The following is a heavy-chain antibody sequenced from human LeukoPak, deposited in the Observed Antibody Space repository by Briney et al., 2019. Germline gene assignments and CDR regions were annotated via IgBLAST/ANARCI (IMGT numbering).Heavy chain of an antibody. CDR3: ARGGNTAMVKPAGYFDY. Sequence: SETLSLTCAVYGGSFSGYYWSWIRQPPGKGLEWIGEINHSGSTNYNPSLKSRVTISVDTSKNQFSLKLSSVTAADTAVYYCARGGNTAMVKPAGYFDYWGQGALSASPQ. J-gene: IGHJ4*02. CDR2: INHSGST. V-gene: IGHV4-34*01. D-gene: IGHD5-18*01. CDR1: GGSFSGYY.